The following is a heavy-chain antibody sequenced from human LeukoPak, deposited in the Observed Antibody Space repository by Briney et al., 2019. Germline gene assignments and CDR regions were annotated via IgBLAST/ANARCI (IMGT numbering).Heavy chain of an antibody. CDR1: GFTFSTYG. CDR3: ARIDSSGFYQDY. CDR2: IGAGGGT. J-gene: IGHJ4*02. V-gene: IGHV3-23*01. D-gene: IGHD3-22*01. Sequence: GGSLRLSCAASGFTFSTYGMSWVRQAPGKGLEWVSSIGAGGGTYYADSVKGRFTISRDNSKNTLYLQMNSLRAEDTAVYYCARIDSSGFYQDYSGQGTLVTVSS.